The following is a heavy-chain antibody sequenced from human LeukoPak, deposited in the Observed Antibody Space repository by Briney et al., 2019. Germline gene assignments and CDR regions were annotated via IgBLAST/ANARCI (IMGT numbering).Heavy chain of an antibody. CDR3: ARLAAAGIYYYYGMDV. CDR1: GFTFSSYG. V-gene: IGHV3-30*03. J-gene: IGHJ6*02. CDR2: ISYDGSNK. D-gene: IGHD6-13*01. Sequence: GRSLRLSCAASGFTFSSYGMHWVRQAPGKGLEWVAVISYDGSNKYYADSVKGRFTISRDNSKNTLYLQMNSLRAEDTAVYYCARLAAAGIYYYYGMDVWGQGTTVTVSS.